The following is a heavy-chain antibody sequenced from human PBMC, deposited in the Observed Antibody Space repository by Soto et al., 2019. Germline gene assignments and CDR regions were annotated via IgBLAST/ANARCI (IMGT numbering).Heavy chain of an antibody. CDR1: GDTYNRYT. CDR3: AMVAIASGSI. Sequence: QVQLVQSGPEVKKPGSSVKVSCKASGDTYNRYTITWVRQAPGQGLEWMGRIIPILDVTNYAQQFQGRVTITADKSTSTSYMEISRLRSEDTAVYFCAMVAIASGSIWGQGTLVTVSS. CDR2: IIPILDVT. V-gene: IGHV1-69*02. J-gene: IGHJ4*02. D-gene: IGHD6-13*01.